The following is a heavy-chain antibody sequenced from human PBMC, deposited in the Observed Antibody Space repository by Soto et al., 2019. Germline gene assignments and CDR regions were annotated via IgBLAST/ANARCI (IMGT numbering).Heavy chain of an antibody. CDR1: GFTVSSNY. Sequence: EVQLVETGGGLIQPGGSLRLSCAASGFTVSSNYMSWVRQAPGKGLEWVSVIYSGGSTYYADSVKGRFTISRDNSKNPLYLQMNSLRAEDTAVYYCARVHGDYGSSWEYYYYGMDVWGQGTTVTVSS. J-gene: IGHJ6*02. D-gene: IGHD6-13*01. CDR3: ARVHGDYGSSWEYYYYGMDV. V-gene: IGHV3-53*02. CDR2: IYSGGST.